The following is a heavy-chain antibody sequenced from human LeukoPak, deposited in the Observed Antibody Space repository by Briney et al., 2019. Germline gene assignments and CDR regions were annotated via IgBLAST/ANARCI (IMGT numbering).Heavy chain of an antibody. CDR2: IYYSGST. J-gene: IGHJ3*02. V-gene: IGHV4-59*01. Sequence: PSETLSLTRTVSGGSISTYYWSWIRQPPGKALEWIGYIYYSGSTTYNPSLKSRVTISVDTSKKTFSLILSSVTAADTAVYYCAREYYYDSSGYYPPHAFDIWGQGTMVTVSS. CDR3: AREYYYDSSGYYPPHAFDI. D-gene: IGHD3-22*01. CDR1: GGSISTYY.